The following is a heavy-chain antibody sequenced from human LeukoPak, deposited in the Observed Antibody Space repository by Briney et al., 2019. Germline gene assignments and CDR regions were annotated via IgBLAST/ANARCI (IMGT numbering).Heavy chain of an antibody. CDR3: ASTPSRAAPHWYFDL. J-gene: IGHJ2*01. CDR1: GGSMSGSY. Sequence: SETLSLTCTVSGGSMSGSYWNWIRQPPGKELEWIGYIYYSGSTNYNPSLKSRVTMSVDTSKNQFSLKLSSVTAADTAVYYCASTPSRAAPHWYFDLWGRGTLVTVSS. V-gene: IGHV4-59*12. CDR2: IYYSGST. D-gene: IGHD6-13*01.